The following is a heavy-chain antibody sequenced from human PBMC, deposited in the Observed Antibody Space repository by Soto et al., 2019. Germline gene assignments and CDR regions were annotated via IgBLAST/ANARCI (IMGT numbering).Heavy chain of an antibody. Sequence: QVQLQQWGAGLLKPSETLSLTCAVYGGSFSGYYWSWIRQPPGRGLEWIGEINHSGSTNYNPSLKSRVTIPLDTSKNQFSLKLSSVTAADTAVYYWARVRRQWLKACDYWGQGTLVTVSS. D-gene: IGHD6-19*01. CDR2: INHSGST. CDR1: GGSFSGYY. J-gene: IGHJ4*02. V-gene: IGHV4-34*01. CDR3: ARVRRQWLKACDY.